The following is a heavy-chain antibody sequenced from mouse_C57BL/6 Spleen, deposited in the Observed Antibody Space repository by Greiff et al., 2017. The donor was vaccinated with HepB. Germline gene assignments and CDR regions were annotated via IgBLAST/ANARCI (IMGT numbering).Heavy chain of an antibody. Sequence: EVQLQQSGPELVKPGASVKISCKASGYTFTDYFMNWVKQSHGKSLEWIGDINPNNGGTSYNQKFKGKATLTVDKSSSTAYMELRSLTSEDSAVYYCARDIYDYDGYFDVWGTGTTVTVSS. CDR3: ARDIYDYDGYFDV. J-gene: IGHJ1*03. CDR1: GYTFTDYF. CDR2: INPNNGGT. D-gene: IGHD2-4*01. V-gene: IGHV1-26*01.